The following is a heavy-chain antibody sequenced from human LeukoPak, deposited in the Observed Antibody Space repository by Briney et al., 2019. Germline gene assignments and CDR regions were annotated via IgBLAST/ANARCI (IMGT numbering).Heavy chain of an antibody. Sequence: TSSETLSLTCTVSGGSISSSSYYWGWIRQPPGKGLEWIGSIYYSGSTYYNPSLKSRVTISVDTSKNQFSLKLSSVTAADTAVYYCAREPSPRERIVATYFDYWGQGTLVTVSS. V-gene: IGHV4-39*02. J-gene: IGHJ4*02. CDR3: AREPSPRERIVATYFDY. CDR1: GGSISSSSYY. D-gene: IGHD5-12*01. CDR2: IYYSGST.